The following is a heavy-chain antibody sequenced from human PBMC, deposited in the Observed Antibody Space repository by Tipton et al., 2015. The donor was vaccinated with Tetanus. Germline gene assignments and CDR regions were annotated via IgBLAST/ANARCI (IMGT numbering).Heavy chain of an antibody. CDR3: ARDGGNYFYYGMNV. CDR1: RGPISSYS. V-gene: IGHV4-59*12. J-gene: IGHJ6*02. Sequence: LRLSCTVSRGPISSYSWSWIRQPPGKGPEWIGYVFRSGSADYNPSLKSRVNISLDRSENQISLMLTSVTAADTAVYYCARDGGNYFYYGMNVWGQGAAVTVSS. CDR2: VFRSGSA.